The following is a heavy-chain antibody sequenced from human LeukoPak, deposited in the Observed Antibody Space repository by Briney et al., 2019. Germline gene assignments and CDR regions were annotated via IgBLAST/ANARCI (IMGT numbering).Heavy chain of an antibody. CDR2: IYYSGST. Sequence: SETLSLICTVSGGSISSYYWSWIRQPPGKGPEWIGYIYYSGSTNYNPSLKSRVTISVDTSKNQFSLKLSSVTAADTAVYYCARGATRLDDAFDIWGQGTMVTVSS. D-gene: IGHD3-10*01. CDR3: ARGATRLDDAFDI. CDR1: GGSISSYY. V-gene: IGHV4-59*01. J-gene: IGHJ3*02.